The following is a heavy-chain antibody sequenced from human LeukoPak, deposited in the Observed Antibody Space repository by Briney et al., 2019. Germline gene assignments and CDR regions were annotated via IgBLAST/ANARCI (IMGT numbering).Heavy chain of an antibody. V-gene: IGHV3-21*01. CDR3: AREYDFWSGYNYYMDV. Sequence: GGSLRLSCAASGFTFSSYSMNWVRQAPGKGLEWVSPISSSSSYIYYADSVKGRFTISRDNAKNSLYLQMNSLRAEDTAVYYCAREYDFWSGYNYYMDVWGKGTTVTVSS. J-gene: IGHJ6*03. D-gene: IGHD3-3*01. CDR2: ISSSSSYI. CDR1: GFTFSSYS.